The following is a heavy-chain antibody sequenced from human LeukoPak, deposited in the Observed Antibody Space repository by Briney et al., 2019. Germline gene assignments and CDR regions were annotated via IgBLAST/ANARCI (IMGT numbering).Heavy chain of an antibody. CDR1: GESISGFY. CDR2: IYYSGST. J-gene: IGHJ4*02. CDR3: ARETIASFYDSSGYHENLDY. V-gene: IGHV4-59*12. D-gene: IGHD3-22*01. Sequence: TSETLSLTCTVSGESISGFYWTWIRQPPGKGLEWIGYIYYSGSTNYNPSLKSRVTISVDTSKNQFSLKLSSVTAADTAVYYCARETIASFYDSSGYHENLDYWGQGTLVTVSS.